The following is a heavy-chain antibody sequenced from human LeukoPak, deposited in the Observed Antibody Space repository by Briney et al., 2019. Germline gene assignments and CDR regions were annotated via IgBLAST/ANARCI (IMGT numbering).Heavy chain of an antibody. CDR1: GGSISSSSYY. CDR2: IYYSGST. CDR3: ARPYYDFWSGRNRHGSFDI. J-gene: IGHJ3*02. D-gene: IGHD3-3*01. V-gene: IGHV4-39*01. Sequence: SETLSLTCTVSGGSISSSSYYWGCIRQPPGKGLECIGSIYYSGSTYYNPSLKSRVTISVNTSKNQFSLKLSFVTAADTAVYYCARPYYDFWSGRNRHGSFDIWGQETMVTVSS.